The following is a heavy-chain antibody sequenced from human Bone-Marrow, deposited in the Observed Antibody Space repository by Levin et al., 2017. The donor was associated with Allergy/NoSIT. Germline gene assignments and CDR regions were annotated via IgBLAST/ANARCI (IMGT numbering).Heavy chain of an antibody. V-gene: IGHV3-21*01. Sequence: GESLKISCAASGFTFSSYSMNWVRQAPGKGLEWVSSISSSSSYIYYADSVKGRFTISRDNAKNSLYLQMNSLRAEDTAVYYCARAEEGSSGSNTGDYWGQGTLVTVSS. J-gene: IGHJ4*02. CDR3: ARAEEGSSGSNTGDY. CDR1: GFTFSSYS. CDR2: ISSSSSYI. D-gene: IGHD3-22*01.